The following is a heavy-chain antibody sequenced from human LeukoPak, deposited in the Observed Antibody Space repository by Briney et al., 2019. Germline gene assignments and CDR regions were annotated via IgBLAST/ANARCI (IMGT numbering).Heavy chain of an antibody. V-gene: IGHV4-34*01. CDR1: GGSFSGYY. D-gene: IGHD6-13*01. CDR3: ARGRSIAAAGGWFDP. J-gene: IGHJ5*02. CDR2: INHSGST. Sequence: PSETLSLTCAVYGGSFSGYYWGWIRQPPGKGLEWIGEINHSGSTNYNPSLKSRVTISVDTSKNQFSLKLSSVTAADTAVYYCARGRSIAAAGGWFDPWGQGTLVTVSS.